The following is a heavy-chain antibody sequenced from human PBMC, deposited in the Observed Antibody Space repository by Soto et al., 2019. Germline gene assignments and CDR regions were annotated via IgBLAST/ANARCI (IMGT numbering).Heavy chain of an antibody. D-gene: IGHD4-17*01. Sequence: QVQLVESGGGVVQPGRSLRLSCAASRFTFSNYGMHWVRQTPGKGLEWVAVVWHDGSNRYYGDSVKGRFTISRYNAKNTLQLELNSLRGEAAAVYYCARASERSTVTRGGMDVWGQGTTVTVFS. CDR3: ARASERSTVTRGGMDV. CDR2: VWHDGSNR. J-gene: IGHJ6*02. V-gene: IGHV3-33*01. CDR1: RFTFSNYG.